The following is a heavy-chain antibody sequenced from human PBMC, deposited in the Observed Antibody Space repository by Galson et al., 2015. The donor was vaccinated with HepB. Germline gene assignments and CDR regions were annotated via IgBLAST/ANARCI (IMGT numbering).Heavy chain of an antibody. CDR2: INNDGSSA. CDR3: AKIARAAAGTVDY. J-gene: IGHJ4*02. CDR1: GLTFNNHW. Sequence: SLRLSCATSGLTFNNHWMHWVRQAPGKGLVWVSRINNDGSSAIYADSVKGRFTVSRDNAKKTLYLQMNSLRAEDTAVYYCAKIARAAAGTVDYWGQGTLVTVSS. V-gene: IGHV3-74*01. D-gene: IGHD6-13*01.